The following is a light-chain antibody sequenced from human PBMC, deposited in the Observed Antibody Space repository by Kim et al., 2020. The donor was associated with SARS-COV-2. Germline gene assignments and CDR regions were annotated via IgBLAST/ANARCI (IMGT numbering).Light chain of an antibody. J-gene: IGLJ1*01. CDR1: KVGDKY. CDR3: QAWDSSTATYV. CDR2: QDS. V-gene: IGLV3-1*01. Sequence: SPGQTASITCSGDKVGDKYACWYQQKPGQSPVLVIYQDSKRPSGIPERFSGSNSGNTATLTISGTQAMDEADYYCQAWDSSTATYVFGTGTKVTVL.